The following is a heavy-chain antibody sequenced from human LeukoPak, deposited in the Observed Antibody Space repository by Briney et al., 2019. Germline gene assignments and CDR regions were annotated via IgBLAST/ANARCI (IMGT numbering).Heavy chain of an antibody. CDR2: IYSGGST. D-gene: IGHD5-18*01. CDR3: ARDTRRIQPSSFDA. J-gene: IGHJ5*02. V-gene: IGHV3-66*02. CDR1: GFNVSSNY. Sequence: GGSLRLSCAASGFNVSSNYMSWIRQAPGKRLERVSVIYSGGSTYYADSVKGRFTISRDNSKNTLYLQMNSLRAEDTAVYYCARDTRRIQPSSFDAWGQGTLVTVSS.